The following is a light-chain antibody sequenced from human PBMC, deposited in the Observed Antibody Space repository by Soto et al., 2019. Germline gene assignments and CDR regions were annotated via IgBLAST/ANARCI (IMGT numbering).Light chain of an antibody. CDR1: SSDVGGYNY. Sequence: QSALTQPASVSGSPGQSITISCTGTSSDVGGYNYVSWYQQQPGKAPKLMIYDVSNRPSGVSNRFSGSKSGNTASLTISGLQAEDEADYYCSSYTRSSVYVFGTGTKVTVL. CDR2: DVS. J-gene: IGLJ1*01. V-gene: IGLV2-14*01. CDR3: SSYTRSSVYV.